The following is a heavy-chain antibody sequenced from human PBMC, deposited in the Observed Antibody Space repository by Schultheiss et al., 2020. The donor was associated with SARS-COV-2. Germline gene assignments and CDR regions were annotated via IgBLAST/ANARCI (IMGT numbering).Heavy chain of an antibody. V-gene: IGHV3-23*03. CDR3: ARGGCSSTSCYSDAFDI. CDR1: GFTFTTYA. D-gene: IGHD2-2*02. J-gene: IGHJ3*02. CDR2: IDTDGSRT. Sequence: GGSLRLSCTASGFTFTTYAMSWVRQAPGKGPVWVSFIDTDGSRTTYADSVKGRLTISRDNAKNSLYLQMNSLRAEDTAVYYCARGGCSSTSCYSDAFDIWGQGTMVTVSS.